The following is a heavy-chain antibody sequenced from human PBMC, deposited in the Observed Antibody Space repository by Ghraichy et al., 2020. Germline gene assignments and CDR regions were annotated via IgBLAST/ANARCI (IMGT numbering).Heavy chain of an antibody. J-gene: IGHJ4*02. CDR2: ITPSGSA. V-gene: IGHV4-34*01. D-gene: IGHD3-22*01. CDR1: GGSSNDYY. Sequence: SETLSLTCAVYGGSSNDYYWTWIRQPPGAGLEWMGEITPSGSANYNTSLNSRLTMSLDTSKNQFFLKLTSVTAADTAMYYFARRTYYYDNSHLASDYWGQEALVTVAS. CDR3: ARRTYYYDNSHLASDY.